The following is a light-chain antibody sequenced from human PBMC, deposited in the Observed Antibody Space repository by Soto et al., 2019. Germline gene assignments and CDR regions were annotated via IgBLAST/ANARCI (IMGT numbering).Light chain of an antibody. CDR1: QSVSSN. Sequence: EIMMTQSPATLSVSPGERATLSCRASQSVSSNLAWYQQKPCQAPRLIIYGASTRATGIPARFSVSGSGTEFTLIISSLQSEDFVVYYCQQYNNWPPWTFGQGTKVDIK. CDR2: GAS. V-gene: IGKV3-15*01. J-gene: IGKJ1*01. CDR3: QQYNNWPPWT.